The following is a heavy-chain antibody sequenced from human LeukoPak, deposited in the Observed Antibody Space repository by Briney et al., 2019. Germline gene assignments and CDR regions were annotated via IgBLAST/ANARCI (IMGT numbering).Heavy chain of an antibody. D-gene: IGHD6-13*01. Sequence: GGSLRLSCETSGFTFSRFGMHWVCQAPGKGLEWVTFIRCDESNKYYADSVKGRFTVSRDNSKTTLYLQMNSLRAEDTAVYYCAKDSRHSSSLTDYWGQGTLVTVSS. CDR2: IRCDESNK. J-gene: IGHJ4*02. CDR1: GFTFSRFG. V-gene: IGHV3-30*02. CDR3: AKDSRHSSSLTDY.